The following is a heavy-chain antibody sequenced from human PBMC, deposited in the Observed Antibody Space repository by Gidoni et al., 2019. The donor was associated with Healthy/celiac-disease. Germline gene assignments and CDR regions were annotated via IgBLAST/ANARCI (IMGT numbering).Heavy chain of an antibody. CDR3: AKTAKIAVAAFDI. CDR1: GFTFSSYA. CDR2: ISGSGGST. Sequence: VQLLESGGGLVQPGGSLRLSCAASGFTFSSYAMSWVRQSPGKLLEWVSAISGSGGSTYYADSVKGRFTISRDNSKNTLYLQMNSLRAEDTAVYYCAKTAKIAVAAFDIWGQGTMVTVSS. D-gene: IGHD6-19*01. V-gene: IGHV3-23*01. J-gene: IGHJ3*02.